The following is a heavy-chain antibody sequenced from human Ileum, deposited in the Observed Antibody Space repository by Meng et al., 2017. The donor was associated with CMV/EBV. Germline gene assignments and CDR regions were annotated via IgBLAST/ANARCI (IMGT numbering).Heavy chain of an antibody. CDR2: ISSSTDYI. CDR1: GFTFSSYA. D-gene: IGHD6-13*01. V-gene: IGHV3-21*01. CDR3: ARRRSSSWSDRYQYFFDL. J-gene: IGHJ4*02. Sequence: GESLKISCAASGFTFSSYAMNWVRQAPGKGLEWVSSISSSTDYIYYVDSVKGRFTISRDNAKNSLYLQMNSLRVEDSAVYYCARRRSSSWSDRYQYFFDLWGQRTLVTVSS.